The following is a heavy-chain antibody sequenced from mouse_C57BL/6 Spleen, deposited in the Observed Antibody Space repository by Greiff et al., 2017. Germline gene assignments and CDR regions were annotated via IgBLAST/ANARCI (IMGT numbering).Heavy chain of an antibody. D-gene: IGHD1-1*01. CDR2: ISSGGSYT. CDR3: ARETTVVAQYYFDY. Sequence: EVKLVESGGDLVKPGGSLKLSCAASGFTFSSYGMSWVRQTPDKRLEWVATISSGGSYTYYPDSVKGRFTISRDNAKNTLYLQMSSLKSEDTAMYYCARETTVVAQYYFDYWGQGTTLTVSS. CDR1: GFTFSSYG. V-gene: IGHV5-6*02. J-gene: IGHJ2*01.